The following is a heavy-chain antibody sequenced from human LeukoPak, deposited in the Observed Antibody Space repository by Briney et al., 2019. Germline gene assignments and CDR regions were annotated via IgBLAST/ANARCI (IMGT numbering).Heavy chain of an antibody. CDR2: IKQEGSEK. CDR1: GFSLSNYW. D-gene: IGHD2-2*02. V-gene: IGHV3-7*01. Sequence: GGSLTLSCAVSGFSLSNYWVSWVRQAPEGGLEWVANIKQEGSEKYHVDSVKGRFTISRDKDKRSLYVQMNSERAKDTCLYYCGRGWGYFSRGSCYTGGDVFDLWGQGTMVTVSS. J-gene: IGHJ3*01. CDR3: GRGWGYFSRGSCYTGGDVFDL.